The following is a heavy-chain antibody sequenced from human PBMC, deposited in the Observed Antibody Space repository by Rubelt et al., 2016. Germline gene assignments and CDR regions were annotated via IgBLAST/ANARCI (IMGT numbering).Heavy chain of an antibody. CDR1: GFTFSSYW. D-gene: IGHD4-23*01. CDR2: IKSDGSST. V-gene: IGHV3-74*01. J-gene: IGHJ3*02. Sequence: EVQLVESGGGLVQPGGSLRLSCAASGFTFSSYWMHWVRQAPGKGLVWVSRIKSDGSSTSYADSVKGRFTISRDNAKNTLYLQMNSLRAEDTAVYYFARDGSWGGKESAFDIWGQGTMVTVSS. CDR3: ARDGSWGGKESAFDI.